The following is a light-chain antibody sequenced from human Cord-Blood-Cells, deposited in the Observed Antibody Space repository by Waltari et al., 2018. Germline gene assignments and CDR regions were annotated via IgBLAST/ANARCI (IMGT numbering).Light chain of an antibody. CDR1: RGSIARNN. CDR3: QSYDSSNHVV. CDR2: EDN. V-gene: IGLV6-57*01. J-gene: IGLJ2*01. Sequence: NFMLTPPHSVSESPGKTVTISCTRRRGSIARNNVHGYQQRPGSYPTTVIYEDNQRPAGVPDRFSGSIDSSSNSASLTISGLKTEDEADYYCQSYDSSNHVVFGGGTKLTVL.